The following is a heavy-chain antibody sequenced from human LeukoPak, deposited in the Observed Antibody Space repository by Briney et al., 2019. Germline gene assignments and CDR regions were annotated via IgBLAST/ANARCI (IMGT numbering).Heavy chain of an antibody. CDR2: ISAYNGNT. D-gene: IGHD2-2*02. CDR3: ARDNYCSSTSCYNPGWDGEYYFDY. CDR1: GYTFTSYG. V-gene: IGHV1-18*01. J-gene: IGHJ4*02. Sequence: ASVKVSCKASGYTFTSYGISWVRQAAGQGLEWMGWISAYNGNTNYAQKRQGRVTMPTDTSTRTAYMELRSLRSDDTAVYYCARDNYCSSTSCYNPGWDGEYYFDYWGQGTLVTVSS.